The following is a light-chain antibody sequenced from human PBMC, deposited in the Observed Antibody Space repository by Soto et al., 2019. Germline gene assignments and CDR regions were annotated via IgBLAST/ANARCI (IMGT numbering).Light chain of an antibody. Sequence: IQMTQSPSFLSASIXDRVIIICLARQAISNSLXXXQQXXGXAPNXXXVAXKTLQRGGPSRLSGSGYATDFTLTITTLQPEDVGIYYFQQCHATTRTFGQGTRLDIK. J-gene: IGKJ5*01. CDR3: QQCHATTRT. CDR2: AXK. CDR1: QAISNS. V-gene: IGKV1-39*01.